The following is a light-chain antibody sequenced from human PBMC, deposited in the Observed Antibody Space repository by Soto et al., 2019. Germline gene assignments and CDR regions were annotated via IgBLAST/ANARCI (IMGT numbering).Light chain of an antibody. V-gene: IGLV2-8*01. J-gene: IGLJ2*01. Sequence: QSVLTQPPSASGSPGQSVTISCTGTSSDVGGYNYVSWYHHQPGKAPKVMIYEVTKRPSGVPDRFSGSKSSNTASLTVSGLQAEDEADYYCSSYAGSNHVVFGGGTKLTVL. CDR3: SSYAGSNHVV. CDR2: EVT. CDR1: SSDVGGYNY.